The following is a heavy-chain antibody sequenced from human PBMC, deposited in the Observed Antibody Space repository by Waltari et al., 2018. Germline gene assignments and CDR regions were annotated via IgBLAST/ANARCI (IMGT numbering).Heavy chain of an antibody. CDR1: GYTFTDYY. V-gene: IGHV1-69-2*01. D-gene: IGHD2-21*01. CDR3: ATELAYCGGDCQFANYFDY. Sequence: EVQLVQSGAEVKKPGATVKISCKASGYTFTDYYMHWVQQAPGKGLEWMGRVDPEDGETIYAEKFQGRVTITADTSTDTAYMELSSLRSEDTAVYYCATELAYCGGDCQFANYFDYWGQGTLVTVSS. J-gene: IGHJ4*02. CDR2: VDPEDGET.